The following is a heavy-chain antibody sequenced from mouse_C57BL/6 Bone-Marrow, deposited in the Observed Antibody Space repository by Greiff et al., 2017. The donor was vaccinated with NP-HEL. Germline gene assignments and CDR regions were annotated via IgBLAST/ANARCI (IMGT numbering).Heavy chain of an antibody. J-gene: IGHJ3*01. CDR2: IDPSDSYT. CDR3: ARWGNYYGSSP. CDR1: GYTFTSYW. Sequence: QVQLQQPGAELVMPGASVKLSCKASGYTFTSYWMHWVKQRPGQGLEWIGEIDPSDSYTNYNQKFKGKSTLTVDKSSSTAYMQLSSLTSEDSAVYYCARWGNYYGSSPWGQGTLVTVSA. D-gene: IGHD1-1*01. V-gene: IGHV1-69*01.